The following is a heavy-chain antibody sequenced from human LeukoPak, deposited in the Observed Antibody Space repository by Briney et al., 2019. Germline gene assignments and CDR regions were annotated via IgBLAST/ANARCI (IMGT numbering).Heavy chain of an antibody. CDR2: AGNDGRIK. J-gene: IGHJ5*02. V-gene: IGHV3-30*02. D-gene: IGHD2-8*01. CDR1: GFTFSSYG. Sequence: GGSLRLSCAASGFTFSSYGMHWVRQAPGKGLEWVAFAGNDGRIKYNENSVEGRFTISRDNSKNTLYLQMNSLRPEDTAVYYCATTEGVTDKWLDPWGQGTQVTVSS. CDR3: ATTEGVTDKWLDP.